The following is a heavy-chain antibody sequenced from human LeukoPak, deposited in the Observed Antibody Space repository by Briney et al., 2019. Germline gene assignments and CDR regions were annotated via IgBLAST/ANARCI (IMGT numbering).Heavy chain of an antibody. CDR1: GFTFSNYA. CDR3: AKITATNVWGTYRFDY. Sequence: GCALRLSCPPCGFTFSNYAMRGVRQAPGKGREGVSGISGCGGGTYYADSVKGRFTISRDHAMKTLYLQMNSLRAEDTAVYYCAKITATNVWGTYRFDYWGQGTLVTVSS. D-gene: IGHD3-16*02. V-gene: IGHV3-23*01. J-gene: IGHJ4*02. CDR2: ISGCGGGT.